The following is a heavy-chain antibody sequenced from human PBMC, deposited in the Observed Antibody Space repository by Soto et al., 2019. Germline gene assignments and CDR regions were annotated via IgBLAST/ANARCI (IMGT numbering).Heavy chain of an antibody. J-gene: IGHJ6*03. CDR1: GGSFSGYY. Sequence: SETLSLTCAVYGGSFSGYYWSWIRQPPGKGLEWIGEINHSGSTNYNPSLKSRVTISVDTSKNQFSLKLSSVTAADTAVYYCARLLIVVVPAAIRRNYYMDVWGKGTTVTVSS. CDR2: INHSGST. V-gene: IGHV4-34*01. CDR3: ARLLIVVVPAAIRRNYYMDV. D-gene: IGHD2-2*01.